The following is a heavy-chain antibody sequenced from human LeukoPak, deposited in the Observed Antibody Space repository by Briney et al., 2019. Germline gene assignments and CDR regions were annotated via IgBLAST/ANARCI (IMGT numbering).Heavy chain of an antibody. CDR2: IIPILGIA. Sequence: SVRVSCKASGGTFSSYAISWVRQAPGQGLEWMGRIIPILGIANYAQKFQGRVTITADKSTSTAYMELSSLRSEDTAVYYCARDDRYCSGGSCYDYWGQGTLVTVSS. V-gene: IGHV1-69*04. CDR1: GGTFSSYA. J-gene: IGHJ4*02. CDR3: ARDDRYCSGGSCYDY. D-gene: IGHD2-15*01.